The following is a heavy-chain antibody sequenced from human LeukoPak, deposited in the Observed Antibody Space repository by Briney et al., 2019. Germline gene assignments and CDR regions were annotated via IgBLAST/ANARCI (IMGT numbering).Heavy chain of an antibody. CDR3: ASLKYFVS. Sequence: GGSLRLSCAASGFTFSSYVMSWVRQAPGKGLEGVSGISGSDGSTYYADSVKGRFTISRDNSKNTLYLQMNSLRAEDTAVYYCASLKYFVSWGQGTLVTVSS. D-gene: IGHD6-6*01. CDR2: ISGSDGST. CDR1: GFTFSSYV. J-gene: IGHJ5*01. V-gene: IGHV3-23*01.